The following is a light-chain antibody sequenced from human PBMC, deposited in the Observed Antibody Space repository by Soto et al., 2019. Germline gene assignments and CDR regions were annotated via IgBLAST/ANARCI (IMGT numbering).Light chain of an antibody. J-gene: IGLJ2*01. CDR3: QSYDGSLATSV. Sequence: QAVVTQPPSVSGTPGQRVSISCTGTSSNLGAGYDVHWYQQLPGTAPRLLIFGNNNRPSGVPDRFSGSKSGTSASLAITGLQAEDEAIYHCQSYDGSLATSVFGAGNKLTVL. V-gene: IGLV1-40*01. CDR2: GNN. CDR1: SSNLGAGYD.